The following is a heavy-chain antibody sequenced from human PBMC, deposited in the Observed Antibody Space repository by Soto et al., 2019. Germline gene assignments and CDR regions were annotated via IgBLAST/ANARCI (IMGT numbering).Heavy chain of an antibody. CDR2: ISGSGGST. CDR1: GFTFSSYA. J-gene: IGHJ4*02. Sequence: PGGSLRLSCAASGFTFSSYAMSWVRQAPGKGLEWVSAISGSGGSTYYADSVKGRFTISRDNSKNTLYLQMNSLRAEDTAVYYCAKTPALIIAAAGTSFDYWGQGTLVTVSS. D-gene: IGHD6-13*01. V-gene: IGHV3-23*01. CDR3: AKTPALIIAAAGTSFDY.